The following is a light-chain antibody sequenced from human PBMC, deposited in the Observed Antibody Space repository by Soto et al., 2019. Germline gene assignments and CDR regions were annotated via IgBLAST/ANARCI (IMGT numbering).Light chain of an antibody. CDR2: DVS. CDR1: SSDVGSYNY. J-gene: IGLJ1*01. CDR3: SSYTSTRTYV. Sequence: QSALTQPASVSGSHGQSIAISCTGTSSDVGSYNYVSWYQQHPGKAPKLMIYDVSIRPSGVSDRFSGSKSGNTASLTISGLQAEDEAGYYCSSYTSTRTYVFATGTKLTV. V-gene: IGLV2-14*01.